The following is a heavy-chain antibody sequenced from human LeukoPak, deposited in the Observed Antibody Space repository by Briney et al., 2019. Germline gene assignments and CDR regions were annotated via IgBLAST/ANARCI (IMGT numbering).Heavy chain of an antibody. D-gene: IGHD6-13*01. V-gene: IGHV1-18*01. CDR2: ISTYNGNT. CDR3: ARDLPYSSSWESIDY. CDR1: GYAFTSYG. J-gene: IGHJ4*02. Sequence: ASVKVSCKASGYAFTSYGIIWVRQAPGQGLEWMGWISTYNGNTNYAQKIQGRVTMTTDTSTSTAYMELRSLRSDDTAVYYCARDLPYSSSWESIDYWGQGTLVTVSS.